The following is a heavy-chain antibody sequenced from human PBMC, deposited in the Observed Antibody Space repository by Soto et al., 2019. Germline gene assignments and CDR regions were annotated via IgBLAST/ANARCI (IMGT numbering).Heavy chain of an antibody. Sequence: GGSLRLSCATSGFTFSNAWMAWVRQAPGKGLEWVGRIKSIADGGTTNYAAPVKGRFSISRHDSENTLYLRMNSLRVEDTGIYYCHTPHGRNAFDIWGPGTVVTVSS. CDR2: IKSIADGGTT. D-gene: IGHD2-8*01. J-gene: IGHJ3*02. CDR1: GFTFSNAW. CDR3: HTPHGRNAFDI. V-gene: IGHV3-15*01.